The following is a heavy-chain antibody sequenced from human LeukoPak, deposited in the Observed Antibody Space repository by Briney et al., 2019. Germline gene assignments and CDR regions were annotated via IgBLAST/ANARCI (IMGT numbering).Heavy chain of an antibody. Sequence: GGSLRLSCAVSGVTFSTTGLHWVRQAPGKGLEWVAMIPPDGSTTFYTDSMKGRLTISGDNSNNTLYLQMNSLRLEDTALYYCATEGEEWTNFDYWGQGTLVTVSS. CDR2: IPPDGSTT. CDR1: GVTFSTTG. V-gene: IGHV3-30*02. CDR3: ATEGEEWTNFDY. D-gene: IGHD3-3*01. J-gene: IGHJ4*02.